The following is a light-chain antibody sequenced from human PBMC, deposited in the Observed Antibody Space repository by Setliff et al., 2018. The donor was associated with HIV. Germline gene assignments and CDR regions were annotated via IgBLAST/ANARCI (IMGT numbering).Light chain of an antibody. CDR1: SSDVGTYRF. CDR2: EVT. J-gene: IGLJ1*01. Sequence: QSVLTQPASVSGSPGQSITISCTGTSSDVGTYRFVSWYQQHPGKVPKLMIYEVTKRPSGVSNRFSASKSGNTASLTISGLQAEDEADYYCSAYAGVGTVFGTGTKVT. CDR3: SAYAGVGTV. V-gene: IGLV2-23*02.